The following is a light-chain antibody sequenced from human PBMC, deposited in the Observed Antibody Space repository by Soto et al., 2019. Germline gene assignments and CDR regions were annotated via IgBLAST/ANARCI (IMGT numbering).Light chain of an antibody. CDR1: SGHSSYI. V-gene: IGLV4-60*03. CDR2: LEGSGSY. J-gene: IGLJ2*01. Sequence: QPVLTKSSSASASLGSSVKLTCTLSSGHSSYIIAWHQQQPGKAPRYLMKLEGSGSYNKGSGVPDRFSGSSSGADRYLTISNLQSEDEADYYCETWDSKVFGGGTKLTVL. CDR3: ETWDSKV.